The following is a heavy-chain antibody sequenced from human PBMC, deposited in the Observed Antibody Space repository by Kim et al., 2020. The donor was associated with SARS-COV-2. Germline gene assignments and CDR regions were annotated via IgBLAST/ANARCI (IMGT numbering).Heavy chain of an antibody. J-gene: IGHJ3*02. CDR3: ARRVVVTRKNAFDI. Sequence: SQTLSLTCAVYGGSFSGYYWSWIRQPPGKGLEWIGEINHSGSTNYNPSLKSRVTISVDTSKNQFSLKLSSVTAADTAVYYCARRVVVTRKNAFDIWGQGTMVTVSS. CDR1: GGSFSGYY. CDR2: INHSGST. D-gene: IGHD3-22*01. V-gene: IGHV4-34*01.